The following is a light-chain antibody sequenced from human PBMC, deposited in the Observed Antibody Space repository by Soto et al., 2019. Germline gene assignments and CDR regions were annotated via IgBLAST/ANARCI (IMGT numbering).Light chain of an antibody. CDR2: DNN. Sequence: QSALTQPPSVSAAPGQKVTISCSGSSSNVGNNYVSWYQQLPGTAPKLLIYDNNKRPSGIPDRFSGSKSATSATLDITALQTGDEADYYCGALDSSLMGVVFGGGTKLTVL. CDR1: SSNVGNNY. CDR3: GALDSSLMGVV. J-gene: IGLJ2*01. V-gene: IGLV1-51*01.